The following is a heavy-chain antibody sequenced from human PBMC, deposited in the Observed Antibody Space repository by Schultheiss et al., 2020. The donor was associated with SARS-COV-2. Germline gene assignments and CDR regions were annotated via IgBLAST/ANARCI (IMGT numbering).Heavy chain of an antibody. CDR1: GFTFSSYA. Sequence: GGSLRLSCSASGFTFSSYAMHWVRQAPGKGLEYVSAISSNGGSTYYADSVKGRFTISRDNAKNSLYLQMNSLRAEDTAVYYCASRSSQGVDYWGQGTLVTVSS. CDR2: ISSNGGST. V-gene: IGHV3-64*04. CDR3: ASRSSQGVDY. J-gene: IGHJ4*02. D-gene: IGHD6-6*01.